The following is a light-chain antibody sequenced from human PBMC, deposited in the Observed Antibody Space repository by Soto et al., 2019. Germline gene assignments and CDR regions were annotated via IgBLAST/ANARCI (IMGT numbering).Light chain of an antibody. J-gene: IGKJ1*01. Sequence: DIQMTQSPSTLSGSVGDRVTITCRASQTISSWLAWYQQTTGKAPKLLIYKASTLKSGVPSRFSGSGSGTECTLPISRLQPDDFETYYCQHYNSYSEAFGQGTKVDIK. CDR3: QHYNSYSEA. V-gene: IGKV1-5*03. CDR1: QTISSW. CDR2: KAS.